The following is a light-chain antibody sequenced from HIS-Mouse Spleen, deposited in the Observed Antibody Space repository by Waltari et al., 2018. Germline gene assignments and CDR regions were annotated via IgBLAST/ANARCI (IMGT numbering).Light chain of an antibody. CDR3: AAWDDSLSGEVV. Sequence: QSVLTQPPSASGTPGQRVTISCSASCSNIGSNSVYWYQQLPGTAPKLLIYRNNQRPSGVPDRFSGSKSGTSASLAISGLRSEDEADYYCAAWDDSLSGEVVFGGGTKLTVL. J-gene: IGLJ2*01. V-gene: IGLV1-47*01. CDR2: RNN. CDR1: CSNIGSNS.